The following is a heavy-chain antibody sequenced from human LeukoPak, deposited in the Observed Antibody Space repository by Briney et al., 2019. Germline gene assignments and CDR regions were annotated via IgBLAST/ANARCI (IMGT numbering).Heavy chain of an antibody. J-gene: IGHJ4*02. CDR2: INPNSGGT. D-gene: IGHD1-26*01. Sequence: ASVKVSCKASGYTFTSYYMHWVRQAPGQGLEWMGWINPNSGGTNYAQKFQGGVTMTRDTSISTAYMELSRLRSDDTAVYYCARDYASGALGYWGQGTLVTVSS. V-gene: IGHV1-2*02. CDR1: GYTFTSYY. CDR3: ARDYASGALGY.